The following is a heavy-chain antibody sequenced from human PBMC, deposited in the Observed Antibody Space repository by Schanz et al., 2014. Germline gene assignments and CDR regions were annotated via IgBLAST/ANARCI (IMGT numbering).Heavy chain of an antibody. J-gene: IGHJ2*01. CDR1: GGSIRSGTYY. CDR2: VFPNGIT. D-gene: IGHD1-1*01. CDR3: ARDTTWRLDL. Sequence: QVQLQESGPGLVKPSQTLSLTCTVSGGSIRSGTYYWSWIRQPAGKALEWFGRVFPNGITNYNPSLKSRVRIPLDASNNQFSLTLTSRTAADTAVYYCARDTTWRLDLWGRGTLVTVSS. V-gene: IGHV4-61*02.